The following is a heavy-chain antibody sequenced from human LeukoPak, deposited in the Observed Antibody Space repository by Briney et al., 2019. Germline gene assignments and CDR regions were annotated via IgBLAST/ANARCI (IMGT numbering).Heavy chain of an antibody. V-gene: IGHV4-39*01. CDR3: ARHGDGGPAEYFWH. CDR1: GGSISSGIYY. CDR2: IYYRGNT. Sequence: PSETLSLTCTVSGGSISSGIYYWAWIRQPPGKGLEWIGSIYYRGNTYYNPSLKSRVTLSVDTSKNQFSLNLSSVTAADTAVYYCARHGDGGPAEYFWHWGQGTLVTVSS. D-gene: IGHD4-23*01. J-gene: IGHJ1*01.